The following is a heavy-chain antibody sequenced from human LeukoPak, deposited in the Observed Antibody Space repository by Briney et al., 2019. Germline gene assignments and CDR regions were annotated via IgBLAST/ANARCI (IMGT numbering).Heavy chain of an antibody. CDR2: IYYTGST. CDR3: VRSKSGTYGWFDP. D-gene: IGHD4-17*01. Sequence: PSETLSLTCTVSSGSISSYYWSWIRQPPGKGLEWIGYIYYTGSTNYNPSLKSRVTISVDTSKNQFSLKVTSVTAADTAVYYCVRSKSGTYGWFDPWGQGTLVTVSS. CDR1: SGSISSYY. J-gene: IGHJ5*02. V-gene: IGHV4-59*01.